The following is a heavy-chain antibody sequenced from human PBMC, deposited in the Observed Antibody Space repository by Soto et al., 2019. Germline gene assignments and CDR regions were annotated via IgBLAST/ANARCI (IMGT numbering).Heavy chain of an antibody. CDR2: INHSGST. Sequence: SETLSLTCAVYGGSFSGFYWSWIRQPPGKGLEWIGEINHSGSTNYNPSLKSRVTISVDTSKNQFSLKLSSVTAADTAVYYCARGIAAGDYWGQGTLVTVSS. V-gene: IGHV4-34*01. CDR3: ARGIAAGDY. D-gene: IGHD6-13*01. CDR1: GGSFSGFY. J-gene: IGHJ4*02.